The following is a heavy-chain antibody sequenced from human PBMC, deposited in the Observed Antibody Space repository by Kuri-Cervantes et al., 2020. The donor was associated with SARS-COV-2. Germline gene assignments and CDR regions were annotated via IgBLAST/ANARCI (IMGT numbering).Heavy chain of an antibody. CDR2: IYHSGST. D-gene: IGHD6-6*01. CDR3: AARGSSSGENYYYYGMDV. CDR1: GYSISSGYY. V-gene: IGHV4-38-2*01. Sequence: SQTLSLTCAVSGYSISSGYYWGWIRQPPGKGLEWIGSIYHSGSTYYNPSLKSRVTISVDTSKNQFSLKLSSVTAADTAVYYCAARGSSSGENYYYYGMDVWGQGTTVTVSS. J-gene: IGHJ6*02.